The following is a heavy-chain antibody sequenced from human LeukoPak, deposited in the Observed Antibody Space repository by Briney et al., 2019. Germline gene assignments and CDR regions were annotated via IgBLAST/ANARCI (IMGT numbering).Heavy chain of an antibody. V-gene: IGHV3-53*05. J-gene: IGHJ6*02. CDR2: IYSGGST. D-gene: IGHD6-13*01. CDR3: ARVAYPSSSWSDYYYGMDV. CDR1: GFTVSSNY. Sequence: PGGSLRLSCAASGFTVSSNYMSWVRQAPGKGLEWVSVIYSGGSTYYADSVKGRFTISRDNSKNTLYLQMNSLRAEDTAVYYCARVAYPSSSWSDYYYGMDVWGQGTTVTVSS.